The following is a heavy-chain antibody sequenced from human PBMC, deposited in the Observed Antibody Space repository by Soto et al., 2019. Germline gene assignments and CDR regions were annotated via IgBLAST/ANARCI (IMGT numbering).Heavy chain of an antibody. CDR3: ARGGLRSSSAVRYDYYGMDV. D-gene: IGHD6-6*01. V-gene: IGHV1-8*01. J-gene: IGHJ6*02. Sequence: QVQLVQSGAEVKKPGASVKVSCKASGYTFTSYDINWVRQATGQGLEWMGWMNPNSGNTGYAQKCQGRVPMTRNTSMRTAYMELSSLGSEDTDVYYWARGGLRSSSAVRYDYYGMDVWGQGTTVTVSS. CDR2: MNPNSGNT. CDR1: GYTFTSYD.